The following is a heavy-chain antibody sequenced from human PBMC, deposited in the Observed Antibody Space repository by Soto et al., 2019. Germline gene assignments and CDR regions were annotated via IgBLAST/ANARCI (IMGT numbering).Heavy chain of an antibody. Sequence: QVQLQESGPGLVKPSQTLSLTCTVSGGSIRSGGSYWTWIRQHPGKVLEWIGYMYYAGSVYYNPSLEGRGTISMDTSNNQFSLNLSSVTAVDTAVYYCARDGSVTEVSAFESWGPGTLVTVSS. V-gene: IGHV4-31*03. CDR1: GGSIRSGGSY. J-gene: IGHJ1*01. CDR2: MYYAGSV. CDR3: ARDGSVTEVSAFES. D-gene: IGHD3-16*01.